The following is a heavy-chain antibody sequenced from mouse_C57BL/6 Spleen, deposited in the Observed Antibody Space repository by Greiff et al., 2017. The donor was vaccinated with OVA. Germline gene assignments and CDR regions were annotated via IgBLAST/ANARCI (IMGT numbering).Heavy chain of an antibody. J-gene: IGHJ4*01. Sequence: VQLQQPGAELVMPGASVKLSCKASGYTFTSYWMHWVKQRPGQGLEWIGEIDPSDSYTNYNQKFKGKSTLTVDKSSSTAYMQLSSLTSEDSAVYYCARYSSRGMDYWGQGTSVTSPQ. CDR2: IDPSDSYT. CDR3: ARYSSRGMDY. V-gene: IGHV1-69*01. CDR1: GYTFTSYW. D-gene: IGHD1-1*01.